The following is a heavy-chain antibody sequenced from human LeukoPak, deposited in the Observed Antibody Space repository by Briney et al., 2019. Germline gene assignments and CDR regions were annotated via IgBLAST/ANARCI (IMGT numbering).Heavy chain of an antibody. V-gene: IGHV4-34*01. J-gene: IGHJ4*02. CDR3: ARDLLRDFDY. CDR1: GGSFSGYY. CDR2: INHSGST. Sequence: SETLSLTCAVYGGSFSGYYWSWIRHPPGKGLEWIGEINHSGSTNYNPSLKSRVTISVDTSKNQFSLKLSSVTAADTAVYYCARDLLRDFDYWGQGTLVTVSS. D-gene: IGHD2-15*01.